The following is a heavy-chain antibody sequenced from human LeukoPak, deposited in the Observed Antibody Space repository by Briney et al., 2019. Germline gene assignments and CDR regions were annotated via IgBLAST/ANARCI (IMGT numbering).Heavy chain of an antibody. CDR3: AKPSDEEWLVTKRELDC. Sequence: SETLSLTCTVSGDSITDYYWSWIRQPPGKGLEWIGYISYSGRATYNPSVKSRVTISLATSRTQFSLSLTSVTAADTAVYYCAKPSDEEWLVTKRELDCWGQGTLVTVSS. CDR1: GDSITDYY. J-gene: IGHJ4*02. V-gene: IGHV4-59*01. D-gene: IGHD5-12*01. CDR2: ISYSGRA.